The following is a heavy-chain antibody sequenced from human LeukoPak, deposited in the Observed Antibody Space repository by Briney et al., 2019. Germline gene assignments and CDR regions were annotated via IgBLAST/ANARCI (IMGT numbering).Heavy chain of an antibody. Sequence: PSETLSLTCTLSGGSISSSSYYWGWIRQPPGKGLEWIGSIYYSGSTYYNPSLKSRVTISVDTSKNQFSLKLSSVTAADTAVYYCARAYYYGSGSSTYYYYYYMDVWGKGTTVTVSS. CDR2: IYYSGST. CDR1: GGSISSSSYY. J-gene: IGHJ6*03. D-gene: IGHD3-10*01. V-gene: IGHV4-39*07. CDR3: ARAYYYGSGSSTYYYYYYMDV.